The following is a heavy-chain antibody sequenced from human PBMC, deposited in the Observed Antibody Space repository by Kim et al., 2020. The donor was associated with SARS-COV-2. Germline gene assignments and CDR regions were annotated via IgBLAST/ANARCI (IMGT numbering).Heavy chain of an antibody. CDR1: GVTIGVNQ. CDR3: VVVVRGVKSFDS. J-gene: IGHJ4*02. Sequence: GGSLRLSCAVSGVTIGVNQMNWVRQAPGRGLEWVSLMHYNGTAFYKDSVRGRFTVSRDTSKNTLHLQMNRLRVEDTAVYHCVVVVRGVKSFDSWGQGTLVVVSS. V-gene: IGHV3-53*01. CDR2: MHYNGTA. D-gene: IGHD3-10*01.